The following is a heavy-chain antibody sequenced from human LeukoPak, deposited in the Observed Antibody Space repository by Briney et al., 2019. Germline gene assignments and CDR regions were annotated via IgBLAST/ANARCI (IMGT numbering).Heavy chain of an antibody. D-gene: IGHD6-6*01. J-gene: IGHJ4*02. CDR1: GGSISSYS. Sequence: SETLSLTCIVSGGSISSYSWTWIRQPAGEGLEWIGRIYTSGTTNYNPSLKSRVTISVDTSKNQFSLKLSSVTAADTAVYYCARGAVAARYGVFDYWGQGTLVTVSS. CDR2: IYTSGTT. CDR3: ARGAVAARYGVFDY. V-gene: IGHV4-4*07.